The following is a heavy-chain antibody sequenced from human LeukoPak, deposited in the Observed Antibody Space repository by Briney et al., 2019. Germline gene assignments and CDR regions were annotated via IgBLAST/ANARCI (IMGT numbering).Heavy chain of an antibody. CDR3: AKGGLDSSGWYYFDY. CDR1: GFTFSSYA. Sequence: GGSLRLSCAASGFTFSSYAMSWVRQAPGKRLEWVSAISGSGGSTYYADSVKGRFTISRDNSKNTLYLQMNSLRAEDTAVYYCAKGGLDSSGWYYFDYWGQGTLVTVSS. D-gene: IGHD6-19*01. V-gene: IGHV3-23*01. CDR2: ISGSGGST. J-gene: IGHJ4*02.